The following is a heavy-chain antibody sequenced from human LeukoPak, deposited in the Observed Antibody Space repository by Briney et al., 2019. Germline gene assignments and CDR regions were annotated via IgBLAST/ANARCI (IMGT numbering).Heavy chain of an antibody. J-gene: IGHJ4*02. Sequence: GGSLRLSCAASGFTFSSYDMHWVRQATGKGLEWVSAIGTAGDTYYPGSVKGRFTISRDNSKNTLYLQMNSLRAEDTAVYYCARDGGWFGEFPKTYFDYWGQGTLVTVSS. V-gene: IGHV3-13*01. CDR3: ARDGGWFGEFPKTYFDY. CDR2: IGTAGDT. CDR1: GFTFSSYD. D-gene: IGHD3-10*01.